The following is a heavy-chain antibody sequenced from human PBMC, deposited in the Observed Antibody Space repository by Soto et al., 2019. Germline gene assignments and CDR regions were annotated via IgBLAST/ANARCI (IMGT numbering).Heavy chain of an antibody. CDR2: ISYDGSNK. V-gene: IGHV3-30*18. CDR3: AKDLRYGDYYYGMDV. D-gene: IGHD4-17*01. J-gene: IGHJ6*02. CDR1: GFTFSSYG. Sequence: GGSLRLSCAASGFTFSSYGMHWVRQAPGKGLEWVAVISYDGSNKYYADSVKGRFTISRDNSKNTLYLQMNSLRAEDTAVYYCAKDLRYGDYYYGMDVWGQGTTVTVSS.